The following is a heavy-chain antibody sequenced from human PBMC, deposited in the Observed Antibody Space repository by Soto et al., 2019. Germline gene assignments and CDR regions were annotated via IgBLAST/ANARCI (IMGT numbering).Heavy chain of an antibody. CDR2: ISSSSSYI. CDR3: ARKNGVRGVPAHFDY. V-gene: IGHV3-21*01. J-gene: IGHJ4*02. CDR1: GFTFSSYS. D-gene: IGHD3-10*01. Sequence: GGSLRLSCAASGFTFSSYSMNWVRQAPGKGLEWVSSISSSSSYIYYADSVKGRFTISRDNAKNSLYLQMNSLRAEDTAVYYCARKNGVRGVPAHFDYWGQGTLVTVSS.